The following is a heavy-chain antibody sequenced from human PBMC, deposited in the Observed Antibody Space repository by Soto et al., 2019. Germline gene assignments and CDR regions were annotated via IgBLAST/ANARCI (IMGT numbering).Heavy chain of an antibody. D-gene: IGHD2-15*01. CDR3: GRVLCSGGSCYSDY. CDR2: IYYSENT. J-gene: IGHJ4*02. Sequence: SETLSLTCTVSGGSISSGDYYWSWIRQPPGKGLEWIGFIYYSENTFYNPSLGSRVTISLDTSKNRFSLKLNSVTAADTAVYYCGRVLCSGGSCYSDYWGQGTLVTVSS. V-gene: IGHV4-30-4*01. CDR1: GGSISSGDYY.